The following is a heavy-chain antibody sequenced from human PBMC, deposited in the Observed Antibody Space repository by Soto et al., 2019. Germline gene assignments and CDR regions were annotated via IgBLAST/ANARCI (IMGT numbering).Heavy chain of an antibody. J-gene: IGHJ6*02. V-gene: IGHV1-18*01. Sequence: ASVKVSCKASGYTFTSYGISWVRQAPGQGLEWMGWISAYNGNTNYAQKLQGRVTMTTDTSTSTAYMELRSLRSDDTAVYYCARVVPPNYYCSGGSCYENYYYGMDVWGQGTTVTVSS. CDR2: ISAYNGNT. CDR3: ARVVPPNYYCSGGSCYENYYYGMDV. CDR1: GYTFTSYG. D-gene: IGHD2-15*01.